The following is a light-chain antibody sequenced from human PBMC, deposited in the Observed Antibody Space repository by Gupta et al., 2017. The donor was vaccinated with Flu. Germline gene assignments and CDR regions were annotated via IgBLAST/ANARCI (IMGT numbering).Light chain of an antibody. J-gene: IGLJ1*01. V-gene: IGLV1-44*01. CDR2: GND. CDR3: AAWDDSRNGHYV. CDR1: SPNIGSNN. Sequence: VTISCSARSPNIGSNNDNWSQQDPGTAPKPLIYGNDQRHWGVPDRFSGSKSGTSTSLAISGLQSEDEDDYYCAAWDDSRNGHYVFGTGTKVTVL.